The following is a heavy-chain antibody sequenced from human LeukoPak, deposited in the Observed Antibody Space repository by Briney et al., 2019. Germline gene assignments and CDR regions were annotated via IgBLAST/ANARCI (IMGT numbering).Heavy chain of an antibody. CDR3: ARRTSSGWYGY. V-gene: IGHV3-48*01. D-gene: IGHD6-19*01. Sequence: SGGSLRLSCAASGFTFSSYSMNWVRQAPGKGLEWVSYISSSSSTIYYADSVKGRFTISRDNAKNSLYLQMNSLRAEDTAVYYCARRTSSGWYGYWGQGTLVTVSS. CDR1: GFTFSSYS. J-gene: IGHJ4*02. CDR2: ISSSSSTI.